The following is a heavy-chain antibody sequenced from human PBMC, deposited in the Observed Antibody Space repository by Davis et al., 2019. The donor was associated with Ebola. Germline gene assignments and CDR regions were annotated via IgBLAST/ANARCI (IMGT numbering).Heavy chain of an antibody. V-gene: IGHV3-30-3*01. CDR3: AQAAAGIYYYGMDV. Sequence: GGSLRLSCAASGFTFSSYAMHWVRQAPGKGLEWVAVISYDGSNKYYADSVKGRFTISRDNSKNTAYLQMNSLKTEDTAVYYCAQAAAGIYYYGMDVWGQGTTVTVSS. J-gene: IGHJ6*02. CDR2: ISYDGSNK. CDR1: GFTFSSYA. D-gene: IGHD6-13*01.